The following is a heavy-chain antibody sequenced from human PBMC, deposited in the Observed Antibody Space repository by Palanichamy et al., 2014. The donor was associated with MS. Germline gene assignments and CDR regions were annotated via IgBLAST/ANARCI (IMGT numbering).Heavy chain of an antibody. CDR3: SRQGVLVAAATNWFDP. D-gene: IGHD2-2*01. Sequence: EVQVVESGGGLVQPGGSRRLSCVASGFTFSNFWMSWVRQVPGKGLEWLANINQDGSQKFYVDSVKGRFTISRDNAKNSLFLQMNSLRAEDTAVYYCSRQGVLVAAATNWFDPRGQGTLVTVSS. CDR1: GFTFSNFW. V-gene: IGHV3-7*01. J-gene: IGHJ5*02. CDR2: INQDGSQK.